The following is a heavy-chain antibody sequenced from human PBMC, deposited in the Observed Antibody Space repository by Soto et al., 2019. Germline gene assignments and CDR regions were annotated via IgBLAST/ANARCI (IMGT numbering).Heavy chain of an antibody. V-gene: IGHV4-59*01. D-gene: IGHD6-19*01. Sequence: ETLSLTCTVSGGSISSYYWSWIRRPPGKGLEWIGYIYYSGSTNYNPSLKSRVTISVDTSKNQFSLKLSSVTAADTAVYYCARAVAPYYYYGMDVWGQGTTVTVSS. CDR3: ARAVAPYYYYGMDV. CDR2: IYYSGST. J-gene: IGHJ6*02. CDR1: GGSISSYY.